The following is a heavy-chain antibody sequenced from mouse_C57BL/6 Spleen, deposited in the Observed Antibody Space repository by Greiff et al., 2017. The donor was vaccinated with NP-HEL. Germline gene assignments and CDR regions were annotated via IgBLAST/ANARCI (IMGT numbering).Heavy chain of an antibody. J-gene: IGHJ4*01. CDR1: GYTFTSYW. D-gene: IGHD1-1*01. V-gene: IGHV1-64*01. Sequence: QVQLQQPGAELVKPGASVKLSCKASGYTFTSYWMHWVKQRPGQGLEWIGMIHPNSGSTNYNEKFKSKATLTVDKSSSTAYMQLSSLTSEDSAVYYCARGGRYYGSSYDAMGYWGQGTSVTVSS. CDR2: IHPNSGST. CDR3: ARGGRYYGSSYDAMGY.